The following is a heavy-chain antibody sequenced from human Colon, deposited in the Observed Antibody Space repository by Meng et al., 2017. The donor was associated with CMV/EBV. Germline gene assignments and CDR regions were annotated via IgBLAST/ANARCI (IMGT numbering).Heavy chain of an antibody. CDR3: ARDLSGASDF. CDR1: GFTFSRFW. Sequence: VQLVEAGGGLVHPGGSLRLSCAASGFTFSRFWMHLVRQAPGKGLVWVSRTNEDGTITNYADSVKGRFTISRDNAENTLYLQMNSLRAEDTAVYYCARDLSGASDFWGQGTLVTVSS. J-gene: IGHJ4*02. D-gene: IGHD7-27*01. CDR2: TNEDGTIT. V-gene: IGHV3-74*01.